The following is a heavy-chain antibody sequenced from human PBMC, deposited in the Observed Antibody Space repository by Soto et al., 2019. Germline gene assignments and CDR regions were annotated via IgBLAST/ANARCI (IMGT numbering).Heavy chain of an antibody. CDR1: GGSISSSSYY. Sequence: SETLSLTCTVSGGSISSSSYYWGWIRQPPGKGLEWIGNIYYSGSTYYNPSLKSRVTISVDTSKNQFSLQLSSVTAADTAVYYCASAQQLASLDYWGQGTLVTVSS. V-gene: IGHV4-39*07. CDR2: IYYSGST. J-gene: IGHJ4*02. D-gene: IGHD6-13*01. CDR3: ASAQQLASLDY.